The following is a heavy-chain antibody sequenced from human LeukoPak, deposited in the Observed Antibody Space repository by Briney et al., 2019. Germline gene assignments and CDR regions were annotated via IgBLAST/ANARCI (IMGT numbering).Heavy chain of an antibody. CDR1: GFTFSSYW. CDR2: INGDGRNI. J-gene: IGHJ6*02. CDR3: TRDLMDYDVSTGLHHYYMDV. D-gene: IGHD3-9*01. Sequence: GGSLRLSCVASGFTFSSYWMHWVRQDPTKGLVWVSRINGDGRNINYADSVRGRFTISRDNAKNTLYLQMNTLRVEDTAVYYCTRDLMDYDVSTGLHHYYMDVWGQGTAVTVSS. V-gene: IGHV3-74*01.